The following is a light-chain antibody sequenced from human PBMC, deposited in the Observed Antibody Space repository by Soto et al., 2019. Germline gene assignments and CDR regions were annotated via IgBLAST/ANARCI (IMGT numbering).Light chain of an antibody. CDR2: DVS. Sequence: DIQMTQSPSTLSASLGDRVTITCRASQSISYWLAWFQQKPGKAPRLLIYDVSTLESGVPSRFSGSGSGTQFTLTISGMKPDDFATYYCQQYSTSWTFGQGTKVDIK. V-gene: IGKV1-5*01. CDR3: QQYSTSWT. CDR1: QSISYW. J-gene: IGKJ1*01.